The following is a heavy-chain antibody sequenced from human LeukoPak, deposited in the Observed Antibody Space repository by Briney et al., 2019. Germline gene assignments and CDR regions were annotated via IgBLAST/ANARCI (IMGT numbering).Heavy chain of an antibody. CDR1: GFTFSSYA. Sequence: GGSLRLSCAASGFTFSSYAMHWVRQAPGKGLEWVAVISYDGSNKYYADSVKGRFIISRDNSKNTLYLQMNSLRAEDTAVYYCARDSIAVAGFDYWGQGTLVTVSS. CDR2: ISYDGSNK. D-gene: IGHD6-19*01. J-gene: IGHJ4*02. CDR3: ARDSIAVAGFDY. V-gene: IGHV3-30-3*01.